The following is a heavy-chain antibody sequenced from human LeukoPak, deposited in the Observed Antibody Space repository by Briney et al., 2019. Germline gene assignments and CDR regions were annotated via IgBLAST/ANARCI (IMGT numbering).Heavy chain of an antibody. J-gene: IGHJ4*02. D-gene: IGHD1-26*01. CDR2: INPNSGGT. Sequence: GASVKVSCKASGYTFTGYYMHWVRQAPGQGLEWMGWINPNSGGTNYAQKFQGRVTMTRDTSISTAYMELRSLRSDDTAVYYCARDAGSYGIDYWGQGTLVTVSS. CDR1: GYTFTGYY. CDR3: ARDAGSYGIDY. V-gene: IGHV1-2*02.